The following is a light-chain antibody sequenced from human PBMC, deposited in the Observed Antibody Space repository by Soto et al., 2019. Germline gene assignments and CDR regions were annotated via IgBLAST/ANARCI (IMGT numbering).Light chain of an antibody. CDR3: VLYMGSGIGV. V-gene: IGLV8-61*01. CDR1: SGSVSTSYY. J-gene: IGLJ3*02. Sequence: QTVVTQEPSFSVSPRRTVTLTCGLSSGSVSTSYYPSWYQQTPGQAPRTIIYSTNTRSSGVPDRFSGSILGNKAALTITGAQADDESDYYCVLYMGSGIGVFGGGTKLTVL. CDR2: STN.